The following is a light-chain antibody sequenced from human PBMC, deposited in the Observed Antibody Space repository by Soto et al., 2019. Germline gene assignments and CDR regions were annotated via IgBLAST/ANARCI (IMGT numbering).Light chain of an antibody. CDR3: QQYNNWPPFT. J-gene: IGKJ3*01. CDR2: GAS. V-gene: IGKV3-15*01. CDR1: QSVSRS. Sequence: EIVMTQSPATLSVSPGERVTLSCRASQSVSRSLAWYQQKPGQAPRLLIYGASTRATGIPARFSGSGSGTAFTLTISSLQSEDLAVYYCQQYNNWPPFTFGPGTKVDIK.